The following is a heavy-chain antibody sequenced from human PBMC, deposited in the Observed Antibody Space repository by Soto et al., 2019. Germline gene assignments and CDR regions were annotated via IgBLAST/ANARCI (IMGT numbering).Heavy chain of an antibody. CDR1: GFTFSSYS. CDR2: ISSSSSYI. J-gene: IGHJ3*02. Sequence: GGSLRLSCAASGFTFSSYSMNWVRQAPGKGLEWVSSISSSSSYIYYADSVKGRITISRDNAKNSLYLQMNSLTAEDTAEYYCSSIPPAHHYFDIWGQGTLVTVS. CDR3: SSIPPAHHYFDI. V-gene: IGHV3-21*01.